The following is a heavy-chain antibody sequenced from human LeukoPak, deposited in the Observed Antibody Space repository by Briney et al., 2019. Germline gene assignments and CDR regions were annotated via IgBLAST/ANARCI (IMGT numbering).Heavy chain of an antibody. J-gene: IGHJ3*02. Sequence: SETLSLTCTVSGGSISSSSHYWGWIRQPPGKGLEWIGSIYYSGSTYYNPSLKSRITISVDTSKNQFSLRLSSVTAADTAVYYCARSLRAFDIWGQGTMVTVSS. CDR2: IYYSGST. V-gene: IGHV4-39*07. CDR1: GGSISSSSHY. CDR3: ARSLRAFDI.